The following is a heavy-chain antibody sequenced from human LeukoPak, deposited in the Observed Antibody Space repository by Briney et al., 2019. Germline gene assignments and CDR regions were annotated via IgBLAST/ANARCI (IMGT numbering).Heavy chain of an antibody. V-gene: IGHV4-59*01. CDR3: ARGRGSSSWFDY. J-gene: IGHJ4*02. CDR1: GGPISSYY. D-gene: IGHD6-13*01. Sequence: SETLSLTCTVSGGPISSYYWSWIRQPPGKGLEWIGYIYYSGSTNYNPSLKSRVTISVDTSKNQFSLELSSVTAADTAVYYCARGRGSSSWFDYWGQGTLVTVSS. CDR2: IYYSGST.